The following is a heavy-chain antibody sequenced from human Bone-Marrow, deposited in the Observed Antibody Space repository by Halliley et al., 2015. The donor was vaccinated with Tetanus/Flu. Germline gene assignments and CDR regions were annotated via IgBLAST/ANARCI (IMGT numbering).Heavy chain of an antibody. V-gene: IGHV3-23*01. CDR2: NGDSS. Sequence: NGDSSYYAESVKGRFTISRDNSKNTLFLQMSALRVEDTALYYCVKSGSGGRNFEHYFDSWGQGTLVTVSS. J-gene: IGHJ4*02. D-gene: IGHD3-10*01. CDR3: VKSGSGGRNFEHYFDS.